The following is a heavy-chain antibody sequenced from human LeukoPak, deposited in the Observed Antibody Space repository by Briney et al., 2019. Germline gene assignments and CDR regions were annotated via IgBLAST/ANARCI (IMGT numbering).Heavy chain of an antibody. V-gene: IGHV3-30*03. J-gene: IGHJ4*02. CDR3: ARDAEDSGGYASSNPPFDY. Sequence: SGRSLRLSCAASGFTFSSYGMHWVRQAPGKGLEWVAVISYDGSNKYYADSVKGRFTISRDNSKNTLYLQMNSLRAEDTAVYYCARDAEDSGGYASSNPPFDYWGQGTLVTVSS. D-gene: IGHD1-26*01. CDR2: ISYDGSNK. CDR1: GFTFSSYG.